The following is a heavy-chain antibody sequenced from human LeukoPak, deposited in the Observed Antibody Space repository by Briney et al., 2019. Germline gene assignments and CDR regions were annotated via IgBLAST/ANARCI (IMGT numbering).Heavy chain of an antibody. CDR1: GGSISSSSYY. Sequence: SETLSLTCTVSGGSISSSSYYWGWIRQPPGKGLEWIGSIYYSGSTYYNPSLKSRVTISVDTSKNQFSLKLSSVTAADTAVYYCARYYYDSSGYITDAFDIWGQGTMVTVSS. J-gene: IGHJ3*02. D-gene: IGHD3-22*01. V-gene: IGHV4-39*07. CDR3: ARYYYDSSGYITDAFDI. CDR2: IYYSGST.